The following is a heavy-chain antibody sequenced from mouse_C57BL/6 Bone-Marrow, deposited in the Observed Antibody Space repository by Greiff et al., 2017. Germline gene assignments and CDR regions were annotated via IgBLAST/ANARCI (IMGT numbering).Heavy chain of an antibody. CDR2: IYPGSGST. CDR1: GYTFTSYW. CDR3: ARTKLRLDY. Sequence: QVQLQQPGAELVKPGASVKMSCKASGYTFTSYWITWVKQRPGQGLEWIGDIYPGSGSTNYNEKFKGKATLTVDTSSSTAYMQLSSLPSEDSAVYYCARTKLRLDYWGQGTTLTVSS. J-gene: IGHJ2*01. V-gene: IGHV1-55*01. D-gene: IGHD1-1*01.